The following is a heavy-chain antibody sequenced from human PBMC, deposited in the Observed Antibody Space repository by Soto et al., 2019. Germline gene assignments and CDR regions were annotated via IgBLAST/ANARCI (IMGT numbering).Heavy chain of an antibody. CDR3: AGSSTHQHSVDY. V-gene: IGHV1-3*01. Sequence: ASVKVSCKASGYTFTSYAMHWVRQAPGQRLEWMGWINAGNGNTKYSQKFQGRVTITRDTSASTAYMELSSLRSEDTAVYYCAGSSTHQHSVDYWGQGTLVTVSS. J-gene: IGHJ4*02. CDR1: GYTFTSYA. D-gene: IGHD2-2*01. CDR2: INAGNGNT.